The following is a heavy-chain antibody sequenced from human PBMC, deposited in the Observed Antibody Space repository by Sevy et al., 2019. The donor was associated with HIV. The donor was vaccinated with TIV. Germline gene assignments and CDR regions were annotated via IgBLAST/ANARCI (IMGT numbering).Heavy chain of an antibody. CDR3: AREGTYCGGDCYALDY. V-gene: IGHV1-46*01. Sequence: ASVKVSCKASGYTFTSYYMHWVRQAPGQGLEWMGIINPSGGSTSYAQKFQGRVTMTRDTSTSTVYMELSSLRSEDTAVYYCAREGTYCGGDCYALDYWGQGTLVTVSS. CDR2: INPSGGST. D-gene: IGHD2-21*02. J-gene: IGHJ4*02. CDR1: GYTFTSYY.